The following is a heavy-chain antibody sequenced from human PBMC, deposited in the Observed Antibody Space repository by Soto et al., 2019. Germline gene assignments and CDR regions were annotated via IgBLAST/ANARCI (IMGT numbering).Heavy chain of an antibody. Sequence: EASVKVSCKASGGTFSSYAISWVRQAPGQGLEWMGGIIPIFGTANYAQKFQGRVTITADESTSTAYMELSSLRSEDTAVYYCAVKSGSTIFGVAPPHPGYYYYGMDVWGQGTTVTVSS. CDR2: IIPIFGTA. V-gene: IGHV1-69*13. CDR3: AVKSGSTIFGVAPPHPGYYYYGMDV. D-gene: IGHD3-3*01. CDR1: GGTFSSYA. J-gene: IGHJ6*02.